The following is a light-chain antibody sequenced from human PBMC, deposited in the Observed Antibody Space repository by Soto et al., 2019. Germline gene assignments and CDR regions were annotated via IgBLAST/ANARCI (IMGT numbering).Light chain of an antibody. Sequence: EIVLTHSPGTLSLCPWEIATLSCRASQSVSSSYLAWYQQKPGQAPRLLIYGASSRATGIPDRFSGSGSGTDFTLTISRLEPEDFAVYYRQQYSSSPPTFGGGTKVDIK. CDR1: QSVSSSY. V-gene: IGKV3-20*01. CDR3: QQYSSSPPT. CDR2: GAS. J-gene: IGKJ4*01.